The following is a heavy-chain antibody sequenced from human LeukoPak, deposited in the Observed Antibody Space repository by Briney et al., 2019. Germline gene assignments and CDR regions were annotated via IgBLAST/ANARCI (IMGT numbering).Heavy chain of an antibody. CDR1: GFNFSNFA. V-gene: IGHV3-23*01. CDR2: ISGGSYFI. Sequence: GGSLRLSCAASGFNFSNFAVNWVGQAPGRGLGWASAISGGSYFIYYAESVKRRFTISRNNSKSTVYLQMNSLRVEDTAIYYCAKVDGSSLSRARFVYWGPGTLVTVSS. D-gene: IGHD6-6*01. J-gene: IGHJ4*02. CDR3: AKVDGSSLSRARFVY.